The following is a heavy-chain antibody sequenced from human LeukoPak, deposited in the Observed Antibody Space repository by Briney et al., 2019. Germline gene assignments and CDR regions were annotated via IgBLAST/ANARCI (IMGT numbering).Heavy chain of an antibody. V-gene: IGHV1-2*06. CDR1: GYTFTGCY. D-gene: IGHD6-13*01. CDR2: INPNSGGT. Sequence: GASVKVSCKASGYTFTGCYMHWVRQAPGQGLEWMGRINPNSGGTNYAQTFQGRVTMTRDTSITTAYLEVSSLRSDDTAVYYCARGEYSSSWDHYYFDYWGQGTLVTVSS. CDR3: ARGEYSSSWDHYYFDY. J-gene: IGHJ4*02.